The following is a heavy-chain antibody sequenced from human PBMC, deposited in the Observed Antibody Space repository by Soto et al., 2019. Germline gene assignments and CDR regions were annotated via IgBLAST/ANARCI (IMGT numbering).Heavy chain of an antibody. J-gene: IGHJ4*02. CDR1: VGTFSSYA. CDR3: ARGRIAAAGTVAFDY. V-gene: IGHV1-69*01. Sequence: QVQLVQSGAEVKKPGSSVKVSCKASVGTFSSYAISWVRQAPVQGLEWMGGIIPIFGTANYAQKFQGRVTITADESTSTAYMELSSLRSEDTAVYYCARGRIAAAGTVAFDYWGQGTLVTVSS. CDR2: IIPIFGTA. D-gene: IGHD6-13*01.